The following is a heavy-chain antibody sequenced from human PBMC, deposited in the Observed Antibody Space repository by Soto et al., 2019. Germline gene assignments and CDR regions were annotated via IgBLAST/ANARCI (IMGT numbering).Heavy chain of an antibody. CDR2: IFYTGST. CDR1: GGSIITY. J-gene: IGHJ4*02. Sequence: SETLSLTCTVSGGSIITYWSWIRQPPGKGLEWLGYIFYTGSTTYNPSLKSRVTISIDTSKNQFSLKLHSVTAADTAMYYCARHKGTVTVYGGGYDSEFDCWGQGILVTVSS. D-gene: IGHD5-12*01. CDR3: ARHKGTVTVYGGGYDSEFDC. V-gene: IGHV4-59*08.